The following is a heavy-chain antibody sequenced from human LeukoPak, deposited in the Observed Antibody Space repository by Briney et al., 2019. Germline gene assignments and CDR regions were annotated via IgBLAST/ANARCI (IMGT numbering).Heavy chain of an antibody. CDR3: AASPYYDFWSGSARGGFYDP. Sequence: SVKVSCKASGGTFSSYAISWVRQAPGQGLEWMGGIIPIFGTANYAQKFQGRVTITTDESTSTAYMELSSLRSEDTAVYYCAASPYYDFWSGSARGGFYDPWGQGTLVTVSS. V-gene: IGHV1-69*05. CDR1: GGTFSSYA. CDR2: IIPIFGTA. J-gene: IGHJ5*02. D-gene: IGHD3-3*01.